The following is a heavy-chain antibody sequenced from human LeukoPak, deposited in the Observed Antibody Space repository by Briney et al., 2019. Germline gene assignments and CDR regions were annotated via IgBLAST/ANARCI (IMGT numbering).Heavy chain of an antibody. CDR3: ARDGYFDY. Sequence: GASVKVSCRASVYTFTNYNIAWVRQAPGQGLEWVGWISAYNSNTKYAQKLQGRVTMTTDTSTSTAYMELRSLRFDDTAIYYCARDGYFDYWGQGTLVTVSS. V-gene: IGHV1-18*01. J-gene: IGHJ4*02. CDR2: ISAYNSNT. CDR1: VYTFTNYN.